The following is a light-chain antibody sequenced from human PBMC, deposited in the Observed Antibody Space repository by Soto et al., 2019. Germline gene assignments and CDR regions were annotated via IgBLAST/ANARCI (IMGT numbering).Light chain of an antibody. CDR2: GAS. CDR1: QSVSTN. J-gene: IGKJ3*01. V-gene: IGKV3-15*01. Sequence: EIVMTQSPGTLSVSPGERATLSCRASQSVSTNLAWYQQKPGQAPRLLIYGASTRATGIPARFSGSGSGTEFTLTICSLQSEDFAVYFCQQYNNWPPVTFGPGTKLDIK. CDR3: QQYNNWPPVT.